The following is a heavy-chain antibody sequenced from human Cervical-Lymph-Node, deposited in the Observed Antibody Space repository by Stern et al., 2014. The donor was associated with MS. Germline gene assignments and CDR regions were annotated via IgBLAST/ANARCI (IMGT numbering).Heavy chain of an antibody. Sequence: QLVQSGPEVKKPGTSVKVSCKASGFTFTSSAVQWVRQARGKRLEWIGWIVVGSGNTNYAQKFQERVTITRDMSTSTAYMELSSLRSEDTAVYYCAAYNIAARLGVDYWGQGTLVTVSS. CDR2: IVVGSGNT. J-gene: IGHJ4*02. D-gene: IGHD6-6*01. CDR3: AAYNIAARLGVDY. V-gene: IGHV1-58*01. CDR1: GFTFTSSA.